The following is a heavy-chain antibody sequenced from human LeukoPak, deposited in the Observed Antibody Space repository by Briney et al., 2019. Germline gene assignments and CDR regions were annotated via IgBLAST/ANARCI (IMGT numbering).Heavy chain of an antibody. Sequence: SETLSLTCAVYGGPFSGYYWSWIRQPPGKGLEWIGEINHSGSTNYNPSLKSRVTISVDTSKNQFSLKLSSVTAADTAVYYCARGYSNLDYWGQGTLVTVSS. J-gene: IGHJ4*02. CDR2: INHSGST. CDR3: ARGYSNLDY. CDR1: GGPFSGYY. D-gene: IGHD4-11*01. V-gene: IGHV4-34*01.